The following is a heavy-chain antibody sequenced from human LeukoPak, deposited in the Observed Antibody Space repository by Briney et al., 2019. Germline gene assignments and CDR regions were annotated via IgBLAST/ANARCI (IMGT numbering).Heavy chain of an antibody. D-gene: IGHD3-22*01. J-gene: IGHJ3*02. CDR1: GGSISSYY. CDR3: VRDGDYYDSSGSVRAFDI. V-gene: IGHV4-59*06. Sequence: SETLSLTCTVSGGSISSYYWSWIRQHPGKGLEWIGYINDSGNIIYNPSLKSRVIISVDTSKNQFSLKLSSVTAADTAVYYCVRDGDYYDSSGSVRAFDIWGQGTMVTVSS. CDR2: INDSGNI.